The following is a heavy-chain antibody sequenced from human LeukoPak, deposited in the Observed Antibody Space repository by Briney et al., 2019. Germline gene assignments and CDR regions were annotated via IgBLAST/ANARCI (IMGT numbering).Heavy chain of an antibody. CDR1: GFSFSTYS. J-gene: IGHJ4*02. D-gene: IGHD1-1*01. CDR2: IVGSSRNI. Sequence: GGSLRLSCTASGFSFSTYSMNCVRQAPGKGLEWVSYIVGSSRNIYYADSVKGRFTISRDNAKNSLYLQMDSLRAEDTAVYHCATDSPETAAFDYWGQGTLVTVSS. CDR3: ATDSPETAAFDY. V-gene: IGHV3-48*04.